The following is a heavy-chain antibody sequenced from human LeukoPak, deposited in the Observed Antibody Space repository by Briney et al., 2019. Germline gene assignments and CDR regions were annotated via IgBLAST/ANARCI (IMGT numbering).Heavy chain of an antibody. J-gene: IGHJ4*02. CDR1: GFTFTSYW. CDR2: MNVDGSSK. Sequence: GGSLRLSCAASGFTFTSYWMHWVRQAPGKRLVWVSHMNVDGSSKNYADSVEGRFTISRDNAKNTLYLQMNSLRAEDTAVYYCARDPRAHSYGTGLDYWGQGTLVTVSS. D-gene: IGHD5-18*01. CDR3: ARDPRAHSYGTGLDY. V-gene: IGHV3-74*01.